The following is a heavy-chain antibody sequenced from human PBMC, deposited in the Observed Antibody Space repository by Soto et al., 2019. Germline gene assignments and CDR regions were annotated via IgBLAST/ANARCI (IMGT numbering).Heavy chain of an antibody. Sequence: SETLSLTCTVSGGSISSYYWSWIRQPPGKGLEWIWYIYYSGSTNYSPSLKSRVTISVDTSKNQFSLKLSSVTAAYTAVYYCARGEPAYLGTGSYFLYSGMHVWTQGTTVP. J-gene: IGHJ6*02. D-gene: IGHD3-10*01. CDR2: IYYSGST. V-gene: IGHV4-59*01. CDR3: ARGEPAYLGTGSYFLYSGMHV. CDR1: GGSISSYY.